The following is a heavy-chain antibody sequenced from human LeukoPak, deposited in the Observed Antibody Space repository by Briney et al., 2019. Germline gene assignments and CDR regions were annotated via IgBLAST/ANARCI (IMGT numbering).Heavy chain of an antibody. Sequence: PSETLSLTCTVSGYSISSGYYWGWIRQPPGKGLEWIGSIYHSGSTYYNPSLKSRVTISVDTSKNQFSLKLSSVTAADTAVYYCARGRGAYYYGSGSYSPFDYWGQGTLVTVSS. D-gene: IGHD3-10*01. CDR1: GYSISSGYY. CDR3: ARGRGAYYYGSGSYSPFDY. J-gene: IGHJ4*02. V-gene: IGHV4-38-2*02. CDR2: IYHSGST.